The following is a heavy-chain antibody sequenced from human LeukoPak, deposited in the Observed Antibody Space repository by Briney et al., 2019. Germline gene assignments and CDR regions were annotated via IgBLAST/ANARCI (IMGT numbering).Heavy chain of an antibody. D-gene: IGHD6-13*01. CDR1: GGSISSYY. J-gene: IGHJ5*02. CDR2: IDYSGST. V-gene: IGHV4-59*08. Sequence: SETLSLTCTVSGGSISSYYWSWIRQPPGKGLEWIGYIDYSGSTNYNPSLKSRVTISVDTSKNQFSLKLSSVTAADTAVYYCARGRGYSSSHITPWGQGTLVTVSS. CDR3: ARGRGYSSSHITP.